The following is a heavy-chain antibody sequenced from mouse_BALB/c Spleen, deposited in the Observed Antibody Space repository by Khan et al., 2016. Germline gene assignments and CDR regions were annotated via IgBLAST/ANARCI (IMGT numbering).Heavy chain of an antibody. CDR2: IRNKANGYTT. J-gene: IGHJ4*01. CDR3: ARDRGRLRGAMDY. D-gene: IGHD2-4*01. Sequence: EVELVESGGGLVQPGGSLRLSCATSGFTFTDYYMSWVRQPPGKALEWLGFIRNKANGYTTEYSASVKARFTISRDNSQSILYRPMNTLGAEDRATYYCARDRGRLRGAMDYWGQGTSVTVSS. CDR1: GFTFTDYY. V-gene: IGHV7-3*02.